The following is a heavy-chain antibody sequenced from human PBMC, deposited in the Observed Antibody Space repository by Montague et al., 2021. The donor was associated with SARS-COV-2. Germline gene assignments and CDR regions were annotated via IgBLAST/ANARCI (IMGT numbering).Heavy chain of an antibody. D-gene: IGHD2-21*02. CDR1: GFTFSSYE. J-gene: IGHJ6*02. V-gene: IGHV3-48*03. CDR3: ARVLAYCGGDCSTGDYYYHYGMDV. Sequence: SLRLSCAASGFTFSSYEMNWVRQAPGKGLEWVSYISSSGSGSTIYYADSVKGRFTISRDNAKNSLYLQMNSLRAEDTAVYYCARVLAYCGGDCSTGDYYYHYGMDVWGQGTTVTVSS. CDR2: ISSSGSGSTI.